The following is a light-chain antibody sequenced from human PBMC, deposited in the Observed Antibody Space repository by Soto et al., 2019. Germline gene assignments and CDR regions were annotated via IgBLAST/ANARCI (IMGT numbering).Light chain of an antibody. J-gene: IGLJ2*01. CDR2: DNN. CDR1: GSNIGSNS. V-gene: IGLV1-51*01. Sequence: QSVLTQPPSVSAAPGQTVTISCSGRGSNIGSNSVSWYQQVPGTAPKLLLYDNNKRPSGIPDRFSGSKSGTSATLVITGLQTADEADYYCGTWESYLSVGVFGGGTQLTVL. CDR3: GTWESYLSVGV.